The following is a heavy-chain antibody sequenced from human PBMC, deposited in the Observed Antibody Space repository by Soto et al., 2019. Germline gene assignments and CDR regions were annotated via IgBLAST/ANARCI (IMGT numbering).Heavy chain of an antibody. V-gene: IGHV4-39*01. CDR1: GGSISSSDFY. D-gene: IGHD6-25*01. J-gene: IGHJ5*02. CDR3: AVVDSTGNWFEP. Sequence: QLQLQESGPGLVKPSETLSLTCTVSGGSISSSDFYWGWLRQTPGKGLEIIGSMYYSGTTYYNPSLKSRVTISVDTSKNQFTLKLISVNAADTAVYYCAVVDSTGNWFEPWGEGALVTVSS. CDR2: MYYSGTT.